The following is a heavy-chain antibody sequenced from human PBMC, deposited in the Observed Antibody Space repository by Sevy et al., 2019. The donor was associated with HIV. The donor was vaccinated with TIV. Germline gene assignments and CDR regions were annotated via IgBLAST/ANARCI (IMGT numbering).Heavy chain of an antibody. CDR2: TKNKANTYTT. CDR1: GLTVSDHY. J-gene: IGHJ4*02. Sequence: GGSLRLSCAASGLTVSDHYMDWVRQAPGKGLEWVGRTKNKANTYTTEDAASVKGRFTISSDDSWNSMYLQMNSRKTDDTDADDRADYNKYYNLDAWGQGTLATVSS. V-gene: IGHV3-72*01. D-gene: IGHD3-10*01. CDR3: ADYNKYYNLDA.